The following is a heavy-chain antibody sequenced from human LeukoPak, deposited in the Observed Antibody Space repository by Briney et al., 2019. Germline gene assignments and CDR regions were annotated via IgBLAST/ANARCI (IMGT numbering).Heavy chain of an antibody. J-gene: IGHJ1*01. Sequence: PSETLSLTCAVYGGSFSGYYWSWIRQPPGKGLEWIGEINHSGSTNYNPSLKSRVTISVDTSKNQFSLKLSSVTAADTAVYYCARDHATRTYSSSWYRGNAFQHWGQGTLVTVSS. CDR1: GGSFSGYY. V-gene: IGHV4-34*01. CDR3: ARDHATRTYSSSWYRGNAFQH. CDR2: INHSGST. D-gene: IGHD6-13*01.